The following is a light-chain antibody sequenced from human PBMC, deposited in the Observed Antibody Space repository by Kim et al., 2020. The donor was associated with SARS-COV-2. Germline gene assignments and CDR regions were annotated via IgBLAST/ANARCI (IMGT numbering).Light chain of an antibody. CDR2: DTW. J-gene: IGKJ5*01. CDR3: QQCSNWPPIT. Sequence: EIVLTQSPVTLSLSPGERATLSCRASRSVSAYLAWYQQRPGQAPRLLIYDTWKRATGIPARFSGSGSGTDFTLTITSLEPEDFAVYYRQQCSNWPPITFGQGTRLEIK. CDR1: RSVSAY. V-gene: IGKV3-11*01.